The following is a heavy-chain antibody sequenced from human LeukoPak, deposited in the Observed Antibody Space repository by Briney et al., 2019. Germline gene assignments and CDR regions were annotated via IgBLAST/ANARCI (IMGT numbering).Heavy chain of an antibody. V-gene: IGHV3-74*01. J-gene: IGHJ4*02. CDR3: ARLGPERDIVATIPDY. D-gene: IGHD5-12*01. Sequence: GGSLRLSCAASGFTFSSHWMHWVRQAPGKGLVWVSRINSDGSSISYADSVKGRFTISRDNAKNTLYLQMNSLRAEDTAVYYCARLGPERDIVATIPDYWGQGTLVTVSS. CDR1: GFTFSSHW. CDR2: INSDGSSI.